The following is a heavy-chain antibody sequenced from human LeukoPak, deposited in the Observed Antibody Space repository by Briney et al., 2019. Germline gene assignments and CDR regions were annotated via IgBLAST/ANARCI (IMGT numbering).Heavy chain of an antibody. J-gene: IGHJ4*02. D-gene: IGHD3-22*01. Sequence: SETLSLTCTVSGGSMTNYYWTWIRQSPGKGLEWIGHTYYSGNTNYNPSLKSRVTISIDTSKNQFSLKLSSVTAADTAVYYCTRGRAYYDSAGYYYWGRGILVTVSS. CDR1: GGSMTNYY. CDR2: TYYSGNT. CDR3: TRGRAYYDSAGYYY. V-gene: IGHV4-59*01.